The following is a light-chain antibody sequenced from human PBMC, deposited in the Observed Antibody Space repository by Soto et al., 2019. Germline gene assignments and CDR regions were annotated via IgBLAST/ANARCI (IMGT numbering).Light chain of an antibody. CDR1: QTVSNSY. V-gene: IGKV3-20*01. Sequence: EIVLTQSPGTLSLSPGERATLSCRASQTVSNSYIAWYQQKPGQAPRLLIYGASSRATGIPDRFSGSGSGTXXXXXXXXLXXEDFAVYYCQQYGSSPWTFGQGTNVEFK. CDR3: QQYGSSPWT. CDR2: GAS. J-gene: IGKJ1*01.